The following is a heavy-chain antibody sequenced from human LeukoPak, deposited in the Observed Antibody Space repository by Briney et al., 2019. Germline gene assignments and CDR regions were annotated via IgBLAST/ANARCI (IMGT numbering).Heavy chain of an antibody. CDR1: GGSISSGDYY. CDR2: IYYSGST. CDR3: AREALGDHYIFDY. V-gene: IGHV4-30-4*01. D-gene: IGHD3-22*01. J-gene: IGHJ4*02. Sequence: SQTLSLTCTVSGGSISSGDYYWSWIRQPPGKGLEWIGYIYYSGSTYYNPSLKSRVTISVDTSKNQFPLKLSSVTAADTAVYYCAREALGDHYIFDYWGQGTLVTVSS.